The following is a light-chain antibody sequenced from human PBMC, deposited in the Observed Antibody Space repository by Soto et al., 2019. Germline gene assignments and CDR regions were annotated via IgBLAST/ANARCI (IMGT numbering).Light chain of an antibody. V-gene: IGLV2-14*01. J-gene: IGLJ1*01. Sequence: QSVLTQPASVSGSPGQSITISCTGTSRDVGAYNYVSWYQQHPGRVPKLMIYDVSNRPSGVSNRFSGSKSGNTASLPICGLQIEDEADYYCSSYKGSSSYVFGTGTKVTVL. CDR3: SSYKGSSSYV. CDR2: DVS. CDR1: SRDVGAYNY.